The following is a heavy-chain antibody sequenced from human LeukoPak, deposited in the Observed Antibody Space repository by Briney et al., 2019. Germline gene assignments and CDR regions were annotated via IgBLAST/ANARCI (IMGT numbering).Heavy chain of an antibody. J-gene: IGHJ2*01. CDR1: GFTFSSYA. CDR3: ARVSSYTHWYFDL. D-gene: IGHD2-2*02. Sequence: PGGPLRLSCAASGFTFSSYAMHWVRQAPGKGLEYVSAISSNGGSTYYANSVKGRFTISRDNSKNTLYLQMGSLRAEDMAVYYCARVSSYTHWYFDLWGRGTLVTVSS. V-gene: IGHV3-64*01. CDR2: ISSNGGST.